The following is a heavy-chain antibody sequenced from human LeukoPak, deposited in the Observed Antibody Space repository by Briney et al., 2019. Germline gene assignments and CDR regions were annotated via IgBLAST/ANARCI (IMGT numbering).Heavy chain of an antibody. Sequence: GGSLRLSCAASGITFSTYAMSWVRQAPGKGLEWIAHISGSGATIYYADSVKGRFTISRDNAKNSVYLQMNSLRAEDTAVYSCARGGHFSSYKEYFHNWGQGTLVSVSS. CDR3: ARGGHFSSYKEYFHN. CDR1: GITFSTYA. CDR2: ISGSGATI. J-gene: IGHJ1*01. D-gene: IGHD6-13*01. V-gene: IGHV3-48*03.